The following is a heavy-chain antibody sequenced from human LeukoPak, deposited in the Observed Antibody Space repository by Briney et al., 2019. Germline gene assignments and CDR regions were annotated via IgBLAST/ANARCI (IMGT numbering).Heavy chain of an antibody. CDR3: SCQQWPQVY. CDR2: TIPIYVTA. V-gene: IGHV1-69*15. J-gene: IGHJ4*02. D-gene: IGHD6-19*01. Sequence: SVKVSCKASGGTFSNSAFSWVRQAPRQGLEWVGRTIPIYVTAHYAQKLQGRVTITADESTSTVYMELSSLTSEDTAVYYCSCQQWPQVYWGQGTLVTVSS. CDR1: GGTFSNSA.